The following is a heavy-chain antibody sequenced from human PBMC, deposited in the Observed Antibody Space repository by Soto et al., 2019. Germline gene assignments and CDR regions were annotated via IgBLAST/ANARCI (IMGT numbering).Heavy chain of an antibody. Sequence: SETLSLTCTVSGGSISSYYWSWIRQPPGKGLEWIGYIYYSGSTNYNPSLKSRVTISVETSKNQFSLKLSSVTAADTAVYYCARHTMVRGVRYYYYYMDVWGKGTTVTVSS. J-gene: IGHJ6*03. CDR3: ARHTMVRGVRYYYYYMDV. D-gene: IGHD3-10*01. CDR2: IYYSGST. V-gene: IGHV4-59*01. CDR1: GGSISSYY.